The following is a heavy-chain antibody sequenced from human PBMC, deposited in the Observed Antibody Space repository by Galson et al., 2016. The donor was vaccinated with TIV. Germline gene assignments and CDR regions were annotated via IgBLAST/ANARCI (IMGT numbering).Heavy chain of an antibody. Sequence: SVKVSCKASGYKFTSDYIHWVRQAPGQGLEWMGIISPSGGRTTYAQKFQGRVTMTRDTSRDTSTSTVDMDLISLHQGPIGLPPGTLLQEHLWG. V-gene: IGHV1-46*01. J-gene: IGHJ6*01. CDR1: GYKFTSDY. CDR2: ISPSGGRT. CDR3: TLLQEHL.